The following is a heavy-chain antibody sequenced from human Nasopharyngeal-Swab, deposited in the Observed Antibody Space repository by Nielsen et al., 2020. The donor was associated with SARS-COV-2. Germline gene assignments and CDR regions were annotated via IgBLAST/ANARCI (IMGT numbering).Heavy chain of an antibody. CDR3: ARDGYFDWLALSWFDP. J-gene: IGHJ5*02. D-gene: IGHD3-9*01. Sequence: ASGKVACKASGYTFTSYAMNWVRQAPGQGLEWMGWINTNTGNPTYAQGFTGRFVFSLDTSVSTAYLQIGSLKAEDTAVYYCARDGYFDWLALSWFDPWGQGTLVTVSS. V-gene: IGHV7-4-1*01. CDR2: INTNTGNP. CDR1: GYTFTSYA.